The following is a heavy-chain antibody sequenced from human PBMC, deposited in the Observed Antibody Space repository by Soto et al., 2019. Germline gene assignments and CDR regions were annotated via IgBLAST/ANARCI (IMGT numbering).Heavy chain of an antibody. CDR1: RFDFTSYG. Sequence: GGSLRLSCAASRFDFTSYGMHWLRQAPGKGLEWVAVMSNDGRNDLHAGAVKGRFTISRDISKNMVYLQMNDLRPDDTAMYFCAKEGHTSGRCGCFNIWGQGTMVTVSS. CDR2: MSNDGRND. V-gene: IGHV3-30*18. D-gene: IGHD6-19*01. CDR3: AKEGHTSGRCGCFNI. J-gene: IGHJ3*02.